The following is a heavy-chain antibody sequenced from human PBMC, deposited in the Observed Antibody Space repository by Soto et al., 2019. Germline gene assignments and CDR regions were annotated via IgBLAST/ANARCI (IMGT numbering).Heavy chain of an antibody. CDR2: IYSNGST. J-gene: IGHJ4*02. Sequence: PSETLSLTCTVSGGSISTSGDFWGWIRQTPGKGPEWIGTIYSNGSTYYNPSLKSRATLSADTSKNQFSLKLSSVTAADTAVYYCARGARIKIFGVVINPFDYWGQGTLVTVSS. CDR3: ARGARIKIFGVVINPFDY. CDR1: GGSISTSGDF. V-gene: IGHV4-39*01. D-gene: IGHD3-3*01.